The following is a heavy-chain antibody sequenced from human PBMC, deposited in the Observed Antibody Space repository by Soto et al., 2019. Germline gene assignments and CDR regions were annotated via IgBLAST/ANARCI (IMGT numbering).Heavy chain of an antibody. CDR1: GGTFSSYA. J-gene: IGHJ6*02. V-gene: IGHV1-69*06. CDR2: IIPIFGTA. Sequence: GASVKVSCKASGGTFSSYAISWVRQAPGQGLEWMGGIIPIFGTANYAQKFQGRVTITADKSTSTAYMELSSLRSEETAVYYCARDRRYFGRDVWGQGTTVTVSS. D-gene: IGHD3-9*01. CDR3: ARDRRYFGRDV.